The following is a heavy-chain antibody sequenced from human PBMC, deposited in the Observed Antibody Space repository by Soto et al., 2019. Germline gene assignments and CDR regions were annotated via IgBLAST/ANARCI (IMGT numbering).Heavy chain of an antibody. CDR3: ATTTVAGIRGYFDD. D-gene: IGHD6-19*01. J-gene: IGHJ4*02. Sequence: PGESLKISFKGSGYNFSNYWIGWGRQKPGKGLEWMGIIYLGDSDTRYSPSFKGQVTISADKSISTAYLQWSSLWPSDTAMYYCATTTVAGIRGYFDDWGQGTLVTVSS. CDR2: IYLGDSDT. CDR1: GYNFSNYW. V-gene: IGHV5-51*01.